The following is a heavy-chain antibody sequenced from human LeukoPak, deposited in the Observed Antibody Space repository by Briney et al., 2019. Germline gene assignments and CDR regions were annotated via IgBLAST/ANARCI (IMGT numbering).Heavy chain of an antibody. CDR2: IYHSGST. CDR1: GSSISSGYY. J-gene: IGHJ4*02. CDR3: ARDRMRATNYFDY. Sequence: SETLSLTCTVSGSSISSGYYWGWIRQPPGKGLEWIGSIYHSGSTYYNPSLKSRVTISVDTSKNQFSLKLSSVTAADTAVYYCARDRMRATNYFDYWGQGTLVTVSS. D-gene: IGHD5-24*01. V-gene: IGHV4-38-2*02.